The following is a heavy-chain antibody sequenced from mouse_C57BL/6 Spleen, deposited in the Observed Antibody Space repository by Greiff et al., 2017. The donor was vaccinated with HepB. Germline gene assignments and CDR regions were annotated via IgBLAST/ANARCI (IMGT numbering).Heavy chain of an antibody. V-gene: IGHV5-12*01. CDR2: ISNGGGST. CDR1: GFTFSDYY. CDR3: AGSTDWYFDV. D-gene: IGHD1-1*01. J-gene: IGHJ1*03. Sequence: EVKVEESGGGLVQPGGSLKLSCAASGFTFSDYYMYWVRQTPEKRLEWVAYISNGGGSTYYPDTVKGRFTISRDNAKNTLYLQMSRLKSEDTAMYYCAGSTDWYFDVWGTGTTVTVSS.